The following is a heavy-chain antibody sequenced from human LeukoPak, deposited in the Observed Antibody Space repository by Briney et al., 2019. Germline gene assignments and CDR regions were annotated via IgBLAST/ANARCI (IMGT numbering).Heavy chain of an antibody. CDR1: GFTFSSYG. V-gene: IGHV3-30*02. J-gene: IGHJ4*02. CDR3: AKLATYYYGSGSYIASD. D-gene: IGHD3-10*01. CDR2: IRYDGSNK. Sequence: GGSLRLSRAASGFTFSSYGMHWVRQAPGKGLEWVAFIRYDGSNKYYADSVKGRFTISRDNSKNTLYLQMNSLRAEDTAVYYCAKLATYYYGSGSYIASDWGQGTLVTVSS.